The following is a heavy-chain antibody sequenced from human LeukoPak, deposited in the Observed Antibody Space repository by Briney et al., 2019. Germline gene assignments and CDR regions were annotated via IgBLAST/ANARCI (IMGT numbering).Heavy chain of an antibody. Sequence: GRSLRLSCAASGFTFSSYAMHWVRQAPGKGLEWVAVISYDGSNKYHADSVKGRFTISRDNSKNTLYLQMNSLRAEDTAVYYCARGGGASRHNWFDPWGQGTLVTVSS. D-gene: IGHD2-21*01. CDR2: ISYDGSNK. CDR1: GFTFSSYA. V-gene: IGHV3-30-3*01. CDR3: ARGGGASRHNWFDP. J-gene: IGHJ5*02.